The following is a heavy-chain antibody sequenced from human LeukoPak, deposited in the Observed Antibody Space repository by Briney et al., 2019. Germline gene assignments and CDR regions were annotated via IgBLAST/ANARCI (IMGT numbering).Heavy chain of an antibody. J-gene: IGHJ4*02. V-gene: IGHV3-11*05. D-gene: IGHD1-26*01. Sequence: GGSLRLSCAASGFTFSDYYMSWIRQAPGKGLEWVSYISSSSSYTNYADSVKGRFTISRDNAKNSLYLRMNSLRAEDTAVYYCARDPYSGSYYGFDYWGQGTLVTVSS. CDR2: ISSSSSYT. CDR3: ARDPYSGSYYGFDY. CDR1: GFTFSDYY.